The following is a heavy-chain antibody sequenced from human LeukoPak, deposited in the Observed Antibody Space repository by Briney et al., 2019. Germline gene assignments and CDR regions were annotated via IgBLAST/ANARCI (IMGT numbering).Heavy chain of an antibody. J-gene: IGHJ4*02. CDR3: AAYSYGYLYYFDY. V-gene: IGHV4-34*01. D-gene: IGHD5-18*01. CDR1: GGSFSGYY. Sequence: SETLSLTCAVYGGSFSGYYWSWIRQPPGKGLEWIGEINHSGSTNYNPSLKSRVTISVDTSKNQFSLKLGSVTAADTAVYYCAAYSYGYLYYFDYWGQGTLVTVSS. CDR2: INHSGST.